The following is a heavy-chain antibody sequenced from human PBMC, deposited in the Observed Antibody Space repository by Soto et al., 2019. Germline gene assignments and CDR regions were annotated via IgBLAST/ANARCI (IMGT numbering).Heavy chain of an antibody. Sequence: QVQLVQSGAEVKKPGASVKVSCKASGYTFTSYYMHWVRQAPGQGLEWMVIINPSGGSTSYAQKLQGRVTMTRDTATSTVYMELSSLRSEDTAVYYCERDSSRAIVVVVAASPSIDYWGQGPLVTVSS. J-gene: IGHJ4*02. CDR3: ERDSSRAIVVVVAASPSIDY. CDR1: GYTFTSYY. D-gene: IGHD2-15*01. V-gene: IGHV1-46*01. CDR2: INPSGGST.